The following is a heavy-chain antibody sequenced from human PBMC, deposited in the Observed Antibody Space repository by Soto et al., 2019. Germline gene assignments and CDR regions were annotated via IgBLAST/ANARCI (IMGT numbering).Heavy chain of an antibody. CDR2: IYYSGST. J-gene: IGHJ6*02. D-gene: IGHD3-9*01. CDR3: ARAWDYDILTGYFPLPLGMDV. Sequence: PSETLSLTCTVSGGSISSGDYYWSWIRQPPGKGLEWIGYIYYSGSTYYNPSLKSRVTISVDTSKNQFSLKLSPVTAADTAVYYCARAWDYDILTGYFPLPLGMDVWGQGTTVTVSS. CDR1: GGSISSGDYY. V-gene: IGHV4-30-4*01.